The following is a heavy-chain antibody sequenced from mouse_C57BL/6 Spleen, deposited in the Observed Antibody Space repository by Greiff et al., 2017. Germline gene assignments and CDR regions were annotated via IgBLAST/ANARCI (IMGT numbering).Heavy chain of an antibody. J-gene: IGHJ4*01. CDR3: ARAITTVVATDYAMDY. CDR2: ILPGSGST. Sequence: VKLVESGAELMKPGASVKLSCKATGYTFTGYWIEWVKQRPGHGLEWIGEILPGSGSTNYNEKFKGKATFTADTSSNTAYMQLSSLTTEDSAIYYCARAITTVVATDYAMDYWGQGTSVTVSS. D-gene: IGHD1-1*01. CDR1: GYTFTGYW. V-gene: IGHV1-9*01.